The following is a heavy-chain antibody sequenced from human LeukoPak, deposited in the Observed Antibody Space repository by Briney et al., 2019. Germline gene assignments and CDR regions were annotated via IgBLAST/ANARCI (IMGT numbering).Heavy chain of an antibody. CDR2: ISGSGGST. D-gene: IGHD2-21*02. V-gene: IGHV3-23*01. CDR3: AKDFTGIMVTGHGLGHDF. CDR1: GFTFSSHG. J-gene: IGHJ4*02. Sequence: GGSLGLSCAASGFTFSSHGMNWVRQAPGKGLEWVSGISGSGGSTYHADSVKGRFTISRDNSKNTLYLQMNSLRADDTAVYYCAKDFTGIMVTGHGLGHDFWGQGTLVTVSS.